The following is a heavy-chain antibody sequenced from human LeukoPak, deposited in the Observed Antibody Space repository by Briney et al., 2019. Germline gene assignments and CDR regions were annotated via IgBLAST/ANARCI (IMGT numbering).Heavy chain of an antibody. J-gene: IGHJ4*02. CDR2: ISYDGRNK. CDR3: AKDLGGSYDY. CDR1: GLTLSSYG. V-gene: IGHV3-30*18. Sequence: GGSLRLSCAASGLTLSSYGMHWVRQAPGKGLEWVAVISYDGRNKYYADSVKGRFTISRDNSKNTLYLQMNSLRAEDTAVYYCAKDLGGSYDYWGQGTLVTVSS. D-gene: IGHD1-26*01.